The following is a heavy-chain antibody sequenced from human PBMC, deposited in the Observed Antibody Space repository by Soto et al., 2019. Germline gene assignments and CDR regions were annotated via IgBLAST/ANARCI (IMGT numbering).Heavy chain of an antibody. J-gene: IGHJ4*02. CDR3: AKDRYFEWTTASNY. Sequence: PGGSLRLSCAASGFSFSNSAMIWVRQAPGKGLEWASGISGSGGSTYYADSVKGRFTISRDNSKNTLYLQMNSLRAEDTAVYYCAKDRYFEWTTASNYWGQGTLVTVSS. CDR1: GFSFSNSA. CDR2: ISGSGGST. V-gene: IGHV3-23*01. D-gene: IGHD3-9*01.